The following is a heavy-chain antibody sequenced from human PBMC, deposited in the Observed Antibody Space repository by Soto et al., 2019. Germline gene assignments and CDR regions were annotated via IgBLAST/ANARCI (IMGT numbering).Heavy chain of an antibody. CDR3: VWDSSGYYYVDY. Sequence: QVQLVQSGAEVKKPGSSVKVSCKASGGTFSSYAISWVRQAPGQGLEWMGGIIPIFGTANYAQKFQGRVTIPADESTSTAYRELSSLRSEDTAVYYCVWDSSGYYYVDYWGQGTLVTVSS. J-gene: IGHJ4*02. V-gene: IGHV1-69*12. CDR1: GGTFSSYA. D-gene: IGHD3-22*01. CDR2: IIPIFGTA.